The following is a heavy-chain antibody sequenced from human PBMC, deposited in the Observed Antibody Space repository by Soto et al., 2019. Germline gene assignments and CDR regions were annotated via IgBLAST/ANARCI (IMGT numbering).Heavy chain of an antibody. CDR1: GFFYGIYA. V-gene: IGHV3-23*01. CDR3: AKGRDAGVSVLEG. D-gene: IGHD3-10*01. CDR2: ISGSGGGGNT. Sequence: RLSCAAYGFFYGIYAMHWVRQAPGKGTEWVSGISGSGGGGNTYSADSVKGRFTISRDNSKSTVFLHMNSLRAEDTAVYYCAKGRDAGVSVLEGWGQGTMVTVSS. J-gene: IGHJ3*01.